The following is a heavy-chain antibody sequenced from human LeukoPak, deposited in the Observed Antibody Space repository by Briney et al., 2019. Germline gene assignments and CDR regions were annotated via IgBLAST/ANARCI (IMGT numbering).Heavy chain of an antibody. D-gene: IGHD6-13*01. CDR1: GFTFSSYS. J-gene: IGHJ4*02. CDR2: ISSSSSYI. Sequence: GGSLRLSCAASGFTFSSYSMNWVRQAPGKGLEWVSSISSSSSYIYYADSVKGRFTISRDNSKNTLYLQMNSLRAEDTAVYYCAREVYSSSWYAKDYWGQGTLVTVSS. V-gene: IGHV3-21*01. CDR3: AREVYSSSWYAKDY.